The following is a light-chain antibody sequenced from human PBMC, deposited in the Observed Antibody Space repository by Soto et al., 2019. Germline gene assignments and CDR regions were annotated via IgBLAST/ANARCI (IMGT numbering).Light chain of an antibody. CDR1: QSISSW. CDR2: EAS. V-gene: IGKV1-5*03. CDR3: QQYNTYIRT. Sequence: DIQMTQSPSTLSASVGDRVTITCRASQSISSWLAWYQQKPGKAPKLLIHEASILESGVPSRFSGSGSGTEFTLAISSLQPDDFATYYCQQYNTYIRTFGQGTKVEVK. J-gene: IGKJ1*01.